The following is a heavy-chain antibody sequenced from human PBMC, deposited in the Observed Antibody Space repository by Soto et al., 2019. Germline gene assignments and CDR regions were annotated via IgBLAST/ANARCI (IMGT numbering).Heavy chain of an antibody. J-gene: IGHJ4*02. Sequence: ASVKVSCKASGGTFSSYTISWVRQAPGQGLEWMGRIIPILGIANYAQKFQGRVTITADKSTSTAYMELSSLRSEDTAVYYCARGGIAARTDRYDYWGQGTLVTVSS. CDR1: GGTFSSYT. D-gene: IGHD6-6*01. CDR3: ARGGIAARTDRYDY. V-gene: IGHV1-69*02. CDR2: IIPILGIA.